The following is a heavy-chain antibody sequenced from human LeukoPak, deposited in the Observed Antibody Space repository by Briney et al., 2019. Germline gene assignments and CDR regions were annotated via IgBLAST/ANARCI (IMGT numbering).Heavy chain of an antibody. CDR3: ARGGSPPEALGDAFDI. D-gene: IGHD1-26*01. Sequence: GWSLRLSCAASGFTFSSYWMHWVRQAPGKGLVRVSRINSDGSDTIYADSVKGRFTISRDNAKNTLYLQMNSLRAEDTAVYYCARGGSPPEALGDAFDIWGQGTMVTVSS. J-gene: IGHJ3*02. CDR2: INSDGSDT. CDR1: GFTFSSYW. V-gene: IGHV3-74*01.